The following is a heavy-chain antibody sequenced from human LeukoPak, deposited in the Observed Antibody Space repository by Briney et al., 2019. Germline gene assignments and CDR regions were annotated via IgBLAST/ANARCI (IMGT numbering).Heavy chain of an antibody. CDR1: GFTFSSYW. Sequence: GGSLRLSCAASGFTFSSYWMSWVRQAPGQGLEWVANIKQDGSEKYYVDSVKGRFTISRDNAKNSLYLQMNSLRAEDTAVYYCARDGGYYYYYGMDVWGQGTTVTVSS. CDR3: ARDGGYYYYYGMDV. V-gene: IGHV3-7*01. CDR2: IKQDGSEK. J-gene: IGHJ6*02. D-gene: IGHD2-15*01.